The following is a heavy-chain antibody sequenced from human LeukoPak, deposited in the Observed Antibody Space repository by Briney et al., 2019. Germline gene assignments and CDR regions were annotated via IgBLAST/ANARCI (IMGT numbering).Heavy chain of an antibody. Sequence: GGSLRLSCAASGFTFSSYAMYWVRQAPGKGLEWVAVISYDGSDKFYADSVKGRFTISRDSSQNTLYLQMNSLRAEDTAVYYCARDPPIPGIAVAGSHYYYYMDVWGKGTTVTISS. CDR3: ARDPPIPGIAVAGSHYYYYMDV. CDR2: ISYDGSDK. D-gene: IGHD6-19*01. V-gene: IGHV3-30*04. CDR1: GFTFSSYA. J-gene: IGHJ6*03.